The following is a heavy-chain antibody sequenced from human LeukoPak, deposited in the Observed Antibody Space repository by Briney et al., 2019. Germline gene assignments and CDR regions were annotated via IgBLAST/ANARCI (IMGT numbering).Heavy chain of an antibody. CDR3: ARERVWRYCGGDSCGWFDP. D-gene: IGHD2-21*02. CDR2: IYTSGST. CDR1: GGSINNYY. J-gene: IGHJ5*02. V-gene: IGHV4-4*07. Sequence: PSETLSLTCTVSGGSINNYYWSWIRQPAGKGLEWIGRIYTSGSTNYNPSLKSRVTISVDTSKNQFSLKLSSVTAADTAVYYCARERVWRYCGGDSCGWFDPWGQGTLVTVSS.